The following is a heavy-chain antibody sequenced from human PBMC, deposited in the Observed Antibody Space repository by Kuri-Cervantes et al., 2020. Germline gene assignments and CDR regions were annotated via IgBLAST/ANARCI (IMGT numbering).Heavy chain of an antibody. CDR2: IYTSGST. D-gene: IGHD3-22*01. CDR1: GGSINSYY. CDR3: ARDRYYDRSGQLDP. Sequence: SETLSLTCTVSGGSINSYYWSWIRQPAGKGLEWIGRIYTSGSTNYNPSLKSRVTMSVDTSKNQFSLKLSSVTAADTAVYYCARDRYYDRSGQLDPWGQGTLVTVSS. V-gene: IGHV4-4*07. J-gene: IGHJ5*02.